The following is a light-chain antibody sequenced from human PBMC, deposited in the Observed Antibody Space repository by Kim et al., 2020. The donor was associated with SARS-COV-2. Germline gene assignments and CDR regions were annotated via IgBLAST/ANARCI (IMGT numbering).Light chain of an antibody. Sequence: DIQMTQSPSSLSASVGDRVTITCQASQDISNYLNWYQRKPGKAPKLLIYDASNLETGVPSRFSGSGSGTDFTFTISSLQPEDIATYYCQQYDNLLFPPTFGGGTKVDIK. J-gene: IGKJ4*01. CDR3: QQYDNLLFPPT. CDR1: QDISNY. CDR2: DAS. V-gene: IGKV1-33*01.